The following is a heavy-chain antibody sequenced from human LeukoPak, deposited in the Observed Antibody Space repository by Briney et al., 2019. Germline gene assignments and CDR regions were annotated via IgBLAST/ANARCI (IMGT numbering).Heavy chain of an antibody. J-gene: IGHJ4*02. CDR3: ATSRSLDY. CDR1: GFSFSSYW. V-gene: IGHV3-7*01. CDR2: IKQDGSEK. Sequence: GGSLRLSCAASGFSFSSYWMSWVRQTPGQGLEWEANIKQDGSEKYYVDSVKGRFTVSRDNAKNSLYLQMNSLRAEDTALYFCATSRSLDYWGQGTLVTVSS.